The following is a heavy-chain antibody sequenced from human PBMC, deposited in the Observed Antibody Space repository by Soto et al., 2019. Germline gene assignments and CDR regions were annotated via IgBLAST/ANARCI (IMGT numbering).Heavy chain of an antibody. CDR3: ARQVTNYYYMDV. J-gene: IGHJ6*03. D-gene: IGHD2-21*02. V-gene: IGHV1-69*13. CDR2: IIPIFGTA. Sequence: SVKVSCKASGGTFSSYAISWVRQAPGQGLEWMGGIIPIFGTANYAQKFQGRVTITADESTSTAYMELNSLRSEDTAIYYCARQVTNYYYMDVWGKGTTVTVSS. CDR1: GGTFSSYA.